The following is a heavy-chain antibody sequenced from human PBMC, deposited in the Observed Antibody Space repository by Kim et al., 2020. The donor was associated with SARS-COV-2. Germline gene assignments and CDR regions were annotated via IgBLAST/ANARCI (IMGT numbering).Heavy chain of an antibody. CDR2: T. CDR3: ATYDSTNYLAF. D-gene: IGHD3-22*01. V-gene: IGHV4-59*12. J-gene: IGHJ4*02. Sequence: TNSIPSLKSRVTISVDTSKNQFSLHLSSVTATDTDVYYCATYDSTNYLAFWGQGTLVTVSS.